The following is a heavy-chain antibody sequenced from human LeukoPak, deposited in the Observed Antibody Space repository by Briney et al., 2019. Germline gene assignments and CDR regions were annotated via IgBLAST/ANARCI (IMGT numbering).Heavy chain of an antibody. CDR2: IYYSGST. D-gene: IGHD6-13*01. Sequence: SETLSLTCTVSGGSISSYYWSWIRQPPGRGLEWIGYIYYSGSTNYNPSPKSRVTISVDTSKNQFSLKLSSVTAADTAVYYCARISLAAAEEYSGQGTLVTVST. J-gene: IGHJ4*02. V-gene: IGHV4-59*01. CDR3: ARISLAAAEEY. CDR1: GGSISSYY.